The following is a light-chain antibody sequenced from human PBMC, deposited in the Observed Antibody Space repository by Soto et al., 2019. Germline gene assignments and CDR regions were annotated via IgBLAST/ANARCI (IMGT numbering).Light chain of an antibody. V-gene: IGLV2-14*03. CDR3: SSYTRDSTVL. CDR2: DVS. CDR1: SSDVGGYNH. Sequence: QSALTQPASVSGSPGQSITISCTGTSSDVGGYNHVSWYQHHPGKAPQLIIYDVSNRPSGLSYRFSGSKSGNTASLTISGLQAEDEADYYCSSYTRDSTVLFGGGTKLTVL. J-gene: IGLJ2*01.